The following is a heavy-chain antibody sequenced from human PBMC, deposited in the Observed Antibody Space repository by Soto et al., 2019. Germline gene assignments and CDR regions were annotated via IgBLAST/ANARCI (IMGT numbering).Heavy chain of an antibody. V-gene: IGHV1-2*04. D-gene: IGHD3-10*01. CDR3: VITMVRGASYGMDV. J-gene: IGHJ6*02. CDR1: GYTFTGYY. CDR2: NNPNSGGT. Sequence: QVQLVQSGAEVKKPGASVKVSCKASGYTFTGYYMHWVRQAPGQGLEWMGWNNPNSGGTNYAQKLQGWVTMTRDTSISTAYMELSRLRSDDTAVYYCVITMVRGASYGMDVWGQGTTVTVSS.